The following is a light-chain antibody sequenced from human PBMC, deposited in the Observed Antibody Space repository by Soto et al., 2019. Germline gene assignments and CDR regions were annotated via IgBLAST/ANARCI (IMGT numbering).Light chain of an antibody. J-gene: IGKJ5*01. CDR2: DAS. V-gene: IGKV3-11*01. CDR3: QQRSNWPPIT. CDR1: QSVSSD. Sequence: TMLSQSPATVSLTPGERATLSCRASQSVSSDLAWYQQKPGQAPRLLIYDASNRATGIPARFSGSGSGTDFTLTISSLEAEDFAVYYCQQRSNWPPITFGQGTRLEI.